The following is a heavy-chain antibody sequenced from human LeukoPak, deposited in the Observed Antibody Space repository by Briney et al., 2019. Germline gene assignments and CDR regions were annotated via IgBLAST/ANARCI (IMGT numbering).Heavy chain of an antibody. J-gene: IGHJ5*02. D-gene: IGHD6-19*01. Sequence: SETLSLTCTVSGGSISSYYWSWIRQPPGKGLEWIGYIYYSGSTNYNPSLKSRVTISVDTSKNQFSLKLNSVTAADTAVYYCARASAAAALAVEFDPWGQGTLVTVSS. CDR1: GGSISSYY. CDR2: IYYSGST. V-gene: IGHV4-59*01. CDR3: ARASAAAALAVEFDP.